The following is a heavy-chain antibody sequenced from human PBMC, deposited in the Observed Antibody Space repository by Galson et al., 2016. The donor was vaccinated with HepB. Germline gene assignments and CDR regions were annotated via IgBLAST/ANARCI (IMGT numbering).Heavy chain of an antibody. V-gene: IGHV3-74*01. CDR3: AGGASSWADS. J-gene: IGHJ5*01. Sequence: SLRLSCAASGFTFTKFWMHWDRQAPGKGLVWVSRVNTDGSVTDHADSVKGRFTISRDNAKNTLYLQMNSLTVDDTAVYYCAGGASSWADSWGQGTLVTVSP. CDR1: GFTFTKFW. D-gene: IGHD6-13*01. CDR2: VNTDGSVT.